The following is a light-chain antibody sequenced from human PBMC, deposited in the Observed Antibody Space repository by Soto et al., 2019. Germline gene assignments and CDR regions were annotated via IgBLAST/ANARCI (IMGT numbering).Light chain of an antibody. J-gene: IGKJ4*01. V-gene: IGKV1-5*03. CDR2: KAS. CDR3: QQSYRTPLN. Sequence: DIQMTQSPSTLSASVGDRVTITCRASQSISNWLAWYQQKPGKAPKLLIYKASSLESGVPSRFSGSGSGTEFTLTISSLQPDDFATYYCQQSYRTPLNFGGGTKVDIK. CDR1: QSISNW.